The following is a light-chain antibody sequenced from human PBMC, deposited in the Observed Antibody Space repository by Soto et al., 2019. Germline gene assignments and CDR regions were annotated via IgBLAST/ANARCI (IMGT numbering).Light chain of an antibody. Sequence: QSVLTQPPSASGTPGQRVTISCSGSSSNIGSNTVNWYQQLPGTAPKLLIYSNNQRSSGVPDRFSGFKSGTSASLAISGLQSEDEADYYCAAWDDSLNDYVFGTGTKVTVL. CDR3: AAWDDSLNDYV. J-gene: IGLJ1*01. V-gene: IGLV1-44*01. CDR1: SSNIGSNT. CDR2: SNN.